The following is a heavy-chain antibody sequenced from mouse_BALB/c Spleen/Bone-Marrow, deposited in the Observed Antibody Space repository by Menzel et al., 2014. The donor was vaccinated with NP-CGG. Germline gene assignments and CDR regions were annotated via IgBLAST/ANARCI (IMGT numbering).Heavy chain of an antibody. CDR3: ARRGSPYYFDY. CDR1: GYTFTDYN. CDR2: IYPNNGGT. V-gene: IGHV1S29*02. D-gene: IGHD1-1*02. J-gene: IGHJ2*01. Sequence: VQLQQPGPELVKPGASVKISCKASGYTFTDYNMHWVKQSHGKSLEWIGYIYPNNGGTGYNQKFKSKATVTADNSSITAYMELRSLTSEDSAVYYCARRGSPYYFDYWGQGTTLTVSS.